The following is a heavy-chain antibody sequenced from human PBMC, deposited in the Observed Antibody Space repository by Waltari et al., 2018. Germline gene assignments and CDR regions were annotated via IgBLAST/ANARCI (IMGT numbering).Heavy chain of an antibody. Sequence: QVQLVQSGAEVKKPGASVKVSCKASGYSFNEYYIHWVRQAPGQGLEWMGWINPKNGVRKFTQKFQGRVTMTRDTTISTAYMELSSLRSDDTAVYYCARVLMNDAFDIWGPGTMVTVSS. CDR3: ARVLMNDAFDI. CDR1: GYSFNEYY. V-gene: IGHV1-2*02. J-gene: IGHJ3*02. CDR2: INPKNGVR.